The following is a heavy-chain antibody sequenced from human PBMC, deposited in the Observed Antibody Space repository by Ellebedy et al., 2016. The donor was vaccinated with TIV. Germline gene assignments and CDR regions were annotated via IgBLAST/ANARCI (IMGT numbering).Heavy chain of an antibody. Sequence: GESLKISCVASGFDLSNYWMSWVRQAPGKGLEWVANIKGDASEEYYLDSVKGRFTISRDNLKRSLYLQVNSLRVEDTAVYFCAREDGNWLDPWGQGTLVTVAS. CDR3: AREDGNWLDP. J-gene: IGHJ5*02. V-gene: IGHV3-7*01. D-gene: IGHD4-23*01. CDR2: IKGDASEE. CDR1: GFDLSNYW.